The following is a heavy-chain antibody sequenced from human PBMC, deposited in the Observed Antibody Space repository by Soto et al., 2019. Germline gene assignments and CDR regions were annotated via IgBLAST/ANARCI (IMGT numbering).Heavy chain of an antibody. CDR1: GGSFSGYY. V-gene: IGHV4-34*01. Sequence: SETLSLTCAVYGGSFSGYYWSWIRQPPGKGLEWIGEINHSGSTNYNPSLKSRVTISVDTSKNQFSPKLSSVTAADTAVYYCARGWRFIPAAISDYGMDVWGQGTTVTVSS. CDR2: INHSGST. J-gene: IGHJ6*02. D-gene: IGHD2-2*02. CDR3: ARGWRFIPAAISDYGMDV.